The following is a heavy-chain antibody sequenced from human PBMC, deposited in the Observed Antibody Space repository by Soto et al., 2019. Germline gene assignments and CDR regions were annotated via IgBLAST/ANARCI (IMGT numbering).Heavy chain of an antibody. CDR1: GFTFSSYE. CDR3: SRDIWVGNYYYYGMDV. V-gene: IGHV3-48*03. D-gene: IGHD2-15*01. CDR2: ISSSGSTI. J-gene: IGHJ6*02. Sequence: GGSLRLSCAASGFTFSSYEMNWVRQAPGKGLEWVSYISSSGSTIYYADSVRGRFTISRDNAKNSLYLHMNSLRAEDTAVYYCSRDIWVGNYYYYGMDVWGQGSTITVSS.